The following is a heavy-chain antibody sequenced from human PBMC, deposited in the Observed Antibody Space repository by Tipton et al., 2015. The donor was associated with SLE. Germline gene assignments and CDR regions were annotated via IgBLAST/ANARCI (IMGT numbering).Heavy chain of an antibody. CDR1: GFSFDEYA. CDR2: ISYNSRDT. D-gene: IGHD1-26*01. J-gene: IGHJ4*02. Sequence: SLRLSCAASGFSFDEYAMHWVRGAPGKGLEWVSSISYNSRDTNYADSVKGRFTISRDNARNSLYLQMNSLRAEDTAFYYCAREGSGGDYFDYWGQGTMVTVSS. V-gene: IGHV3-9*01. CDR3: AREGSGGDYFDY.